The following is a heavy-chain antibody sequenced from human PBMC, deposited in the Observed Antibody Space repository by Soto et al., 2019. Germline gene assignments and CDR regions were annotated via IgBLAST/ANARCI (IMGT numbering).Heavy chain of an antibody. D-gene: IGHD3-16*01. CDR2: ISGSGTTT. CDR1: GFSFSGYA. V-gene: IGHV3-23*01. J-gene: IGHJ4*02. CDR3: AKVLAVSTRGRFDY. Sequence: GGSLRLSCAASGFSFSGYAMSWIRQAPGKGLEWVSGISGSGTTTYYADSVKGRFTIPRDTSKNTMYLQMSSLSAEDTAVYYCAKVLAVSTRGRFDYWGQGTLVTVSS.